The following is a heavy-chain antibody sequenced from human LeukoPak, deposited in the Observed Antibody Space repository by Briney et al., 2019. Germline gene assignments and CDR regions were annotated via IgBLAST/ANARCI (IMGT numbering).Heavy chain of an antibody. D-gene: IGHD3-22*01. CDR1: GFTFSSYS. Sequence: GGSLRLSCAASGFTFSSYSMNWVRQTPGKGLEWVSYISISGITTYYADSVEGRFTISRDNAKNSLYLQMNSLRDDDTAVYYCARARDSSGYSWFDPWGQGTLVTVSS. V-gene: IGHV3-48*02. CDR2: ISISGITT. J-gene: IGHJ5*02. CDR3: ARARDSSGYSWFDP.